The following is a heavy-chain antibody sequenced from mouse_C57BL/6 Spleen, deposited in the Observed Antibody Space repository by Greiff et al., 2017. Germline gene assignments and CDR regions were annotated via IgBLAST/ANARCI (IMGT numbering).Heavy chain of an antibody. Sequence: EVQGVESGGGLVQPGGSLKLSCAASGFTFSDYYMYWVRQTPEKRLEWVAYISNGGGSTYYPDTVKGRFTISRDNAKNPLYLQMSRLKSEDTAMYYCARGEPDYFDYWGQGTTLTVSS. J-gene: IGHJ2*01. V-gene: IGHV5-12*01. CDR1: GFTFSDYY. CDR2: ISNGGGST. CDR3: ARGEPDYFDY.